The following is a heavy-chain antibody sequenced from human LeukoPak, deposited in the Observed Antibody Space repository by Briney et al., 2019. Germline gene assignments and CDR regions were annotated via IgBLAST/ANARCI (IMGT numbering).Heavy chain of an antibody. Sequence: GGSLRLSCAASGFTFSTFAMIWVRQPPGKGLEWVSAISGSGGSTYYADSVKGRFTISRDNSKNTLYLQMNSLRAEDTAVYYCAKDRGSGWSDDAFDIWGQGTMVTVSS. J-gene: IGHJ3*02. CDR1: GFTFSTFA. V-gene: IGHV3-23*01. D-gene: IGHD6-19*01. CDR3: AKDRGSGWSDDAFDI. CDR2: ISGSGGST.